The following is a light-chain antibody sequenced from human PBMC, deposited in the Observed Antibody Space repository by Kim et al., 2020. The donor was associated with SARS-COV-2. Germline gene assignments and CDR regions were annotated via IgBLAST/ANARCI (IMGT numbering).Light chain of an antibody. V-gene: IGKV1-5*03. CDR2: QAS. J-gene: IGKJ1*01. Sequence: DIQMTQSPSTLSAFVGNRVSITCRASQSVDGWLAWYQQRPGKAPELLIYQASKLASGVPSRFSGSGFGTDFTLTISVLQPDDSAIYYCKQYETLWTFGPGTKVEI. CDR1: QSVDGW. CDR3: KQYETLWT.